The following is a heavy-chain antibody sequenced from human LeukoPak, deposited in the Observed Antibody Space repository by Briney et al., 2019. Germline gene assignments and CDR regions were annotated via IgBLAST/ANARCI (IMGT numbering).Heavy chain of an antibody. CDR2: IYYSGST. CDR1: GGSISSYY. J-gene: IGHJ6*04. Sequence: KPSETLSLTCTVSGGSISSYYWSWIRQPPGKGLEWIGYIYYSGSTNYNPSLKSRVTISVDTSKNQFSLKLSSVTAADTAVYYCARDYPGLPYCYYGMDVWGKGTTVTVSS. V-gene: IGHV4-59*01. CDR3: ARDYPGLPYCYYGMDV.